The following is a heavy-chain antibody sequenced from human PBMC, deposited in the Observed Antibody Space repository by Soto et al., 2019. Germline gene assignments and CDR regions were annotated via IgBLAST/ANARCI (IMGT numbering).Heavy chain of an antibody. CDR3: ARASGTYMGPDYYGMDV. V-gene: IGHV4-31*03. J-gene: IGHJ6*02. Sequence: QVQLQESGPGLVKPSQTLSLTCTVSGGSISSGGYYWSWIRQHPGKVLEWIGYIYYSGSTYYNRSLKGRVTISVDTYKNQFSRKLSSVTAADTAVYYCARASGTYMGPDYYGMDVWGQGTTVTVSS. CDR2: IYYSGST. D-gene: IGHD3-10*01. CDR1: GGSISSGGYY.